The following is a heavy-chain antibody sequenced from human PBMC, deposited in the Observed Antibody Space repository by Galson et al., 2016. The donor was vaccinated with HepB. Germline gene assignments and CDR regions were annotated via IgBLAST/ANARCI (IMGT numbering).Heavy chain of an antibody. CDR2: ITDSGGIT. Sequence: SLRLSCAASGFTFNNYAMTWVRQAPGKGLEWVAGITDSGGITSHADSVKGRFTISRDNSKNTVYLQMNSLRAEDTAVYFCGKDGGAPRDWGQGTLVTVSP. CDR1: GFTFNNYA. V-gene: IGHV3-23*01. D-gene: IGHD2-15*01. CDR3: GKDGGAPRD. J-gene: IGHJ4*02.